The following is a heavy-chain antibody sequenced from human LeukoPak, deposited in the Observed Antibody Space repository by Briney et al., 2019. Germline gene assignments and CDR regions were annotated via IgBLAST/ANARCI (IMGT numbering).Heavy chain of an antibody. J-gene: IGHJ5*02. CDR3: ARGRQKIVATMPGGNWFDP. V-gene: IGHV4-59*01. CDR2: IYYSGST. D-gene: IGHD5-12*01. CDR1: GGSISSYY. Sequence: PSETLSLTCTVSGGSISSYYWSWIRQPPGKGLEWIGYIYYSGSTNYNPSLKSRVTISVDTSKNQFSLKLSSVTAADTAVYYCARGRQKIVATMPGGNWFDPWGQGTLVTVSS.